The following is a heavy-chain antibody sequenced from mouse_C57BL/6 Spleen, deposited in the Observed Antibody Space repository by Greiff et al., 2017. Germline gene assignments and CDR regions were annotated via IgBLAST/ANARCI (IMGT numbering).Heavy chain of an antibody. D-gene: IGHD1-1*01. Sequence: VQLQQSGPELVKPGASVKISCKASGYSFTGYYMNWVKQSPEKSLEWIGEINPSTGGTTYNQKFKAKATLTVDKSSSTAYMQLKSLTSEDSAVYYSARRIYYYGDYYFDYWGQGTTLTVSS. CDR3: ARRIYYYGDYYFDY. J-gene: IGHJ2*01. CDR1: GYSFTGYY. CDR2: INPSTGGT. V-gene: IGHV1-42*01.